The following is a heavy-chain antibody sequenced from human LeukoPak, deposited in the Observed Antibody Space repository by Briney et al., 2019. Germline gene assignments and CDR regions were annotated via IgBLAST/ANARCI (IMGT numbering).Heavy chain of an antibody. Sequence: GRSLRLSCAASGFTFSSYGMHWVLQAPGKGLEWVAVISYDGSNKYYADSVKGRFTISRDNSKNTLYLQMNSLRAEDTAVYYCAKEMSKGYSSSWGYYYYGMDVWGQGTTVTVSS. CDR3: AKEMSKGYSSSWGYYYYGMDV. CDR1: GFTFSSYG. CDR2: ISYDGSNK. J-gene: IGHJ6*02. V-gene: IGHV3-30*18. D-gene: IGHD6-13*01.